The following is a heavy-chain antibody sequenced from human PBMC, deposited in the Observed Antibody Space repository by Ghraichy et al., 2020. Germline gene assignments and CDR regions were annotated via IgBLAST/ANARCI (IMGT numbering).Heavy chain of an antibody. D-gene: IGHD6-13*01. CDR1: GGSFSGYY. Sequence: SETPSLTCAVYGGSFSGYYWSWIRQPPGKGLEWIGEINHSGSTNYNPSLKSRVTISVDTSKNQFSLKLSSVTAADTAVYYCARARGRIAAAGGGKEIDYWGQGTLVTVSS. CDR2: INHSGST. CDR3: ARARGRIAAAGGGKEIDY. V-gene: IGHV4-34*01. J-gene: IGHJ4*02.